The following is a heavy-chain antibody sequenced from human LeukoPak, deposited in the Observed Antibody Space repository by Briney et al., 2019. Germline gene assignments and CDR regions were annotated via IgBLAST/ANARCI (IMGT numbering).Heavy chain of an antibody. J-gene: IGHJ4*02. Sequence: PSETLSLTCAVYGGSFSGYYWSWIRQPPGKELKWIGEINHSGSTNYNPSLKSRVTISVDTSKNQFSLKLSSVTAADTAVYYCARSQGQYDFWSGYYHPYFDYWGQGTLVTVSS. CDR1: GGSFSGYY. CDR3: ARSQGQYDFWSGYYHPYFDY. CDR2: INHSGST. D-gene: IGHD3-3*01. V-gene: IGHV4-34*01.